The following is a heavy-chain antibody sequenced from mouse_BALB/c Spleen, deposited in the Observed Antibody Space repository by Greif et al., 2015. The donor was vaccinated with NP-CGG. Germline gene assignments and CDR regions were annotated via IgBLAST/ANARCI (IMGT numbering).Heavy chain of an antibody. J-gene: IGHJ2*01. Sequence: DVHLVEPGGGLVQPGGSRKLSCAASGFTFSSFGMHWVRQAPEKGLEWVAYISSGSSTIYYADTVKGRFTISRDNPKNXLFPQMTSLRSEDTAMYYCARLFDYWGQGTTLTVSS. V-gene: IGHV5-17*02. CDR3: ARLFDY. CDR1: GFTFSSFG. CDR2: ISSGSSTI.